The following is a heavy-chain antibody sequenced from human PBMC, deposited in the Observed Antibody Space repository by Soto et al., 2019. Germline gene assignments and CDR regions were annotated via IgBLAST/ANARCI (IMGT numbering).Heavy chain of an antibody. CDR2: ISLYSDGT. CDR3: ARVVPGAEAWFCP. J-gene: IGHJ5*02. V-gene: IGHV1-18*01. CDR1: GYTFSNYG. D-gene: IGHD2-2*01. Sequence: ASLKVSCKTSGYTFSNYGITWVRQAPGQPLKWLGWISLYSDGTNYAQKFQGRVSMTTDTSTTTAYMELRSLRSVGTAVYYCARVVPGAEAWFCPWGQGTLVTVSS.